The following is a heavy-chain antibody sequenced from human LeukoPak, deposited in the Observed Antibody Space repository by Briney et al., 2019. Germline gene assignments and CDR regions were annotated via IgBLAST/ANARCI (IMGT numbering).Heavy chain of an antibody. CDR1: GGSISSGSYY. CDR2: IYTSGST. D-gene: IGHD3-10*01. Sequence: SETLSLTCTVSGGSISSGSYYWSWIRQPAGKGLEWIGRIYTSGSTNYNPSLKSRVTISVDTSKNQFSLKLSSVTAADTAVYYCARAPTYYYGSGSYYYYYMDVWGKGTTVTISS. V-gene: IGHV4-61*02. CDR3: ARAPTYYYGSGSYYYYYMDV. J-gene: IGHJ6*03.